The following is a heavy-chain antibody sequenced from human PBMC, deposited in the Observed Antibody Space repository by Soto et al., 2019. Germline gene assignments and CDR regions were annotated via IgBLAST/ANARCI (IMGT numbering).Heavy chain of an antibody. D-gene: IGHD3-22*01. J-gene: IGHJ3*02. CDR3: AKDKVKGRYYDSSGYSGGAFDI. Sequence: GGSLRLSCAASGSTISSNYMSWVRQAPGKGLEWVSVIYSGGSTYYADSVKGRFTSSRDSSKNTLYLQMNSLRAEDTAVYYCAKDKVKGRYYDSSGYSGGAFDIWGQGTMVTVSS. CDR2: IYSGGST. V-gene: IGHV3-66*01. CDR1: GSTISSNY.